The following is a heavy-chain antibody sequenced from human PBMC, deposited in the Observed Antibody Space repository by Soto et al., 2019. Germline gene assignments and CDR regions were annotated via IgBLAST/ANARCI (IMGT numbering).Heavy chain of an antibody. CDR3: ARSSTSASYFDS. D-gene: IGHD2-2*01. CDR2: IYYSGST. V-gene: IGHV4-31*03. Sequence: QVQLQESGPGLVKPSQTLSLTCTVSGGSISSGGYYWSWIRQHPGKGLEWIGYIYYSGSTYYNPSRKRRVTISVDTSKNQFSLQLSSVPAADTAVFYCARSSTSASYFDSWGQGTLVTVSS. CDR1: GGSISSGGYY. J-gene: IGHJ4*02.